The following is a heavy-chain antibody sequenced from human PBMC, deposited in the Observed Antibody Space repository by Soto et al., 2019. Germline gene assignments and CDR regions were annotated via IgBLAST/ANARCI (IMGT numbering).Heavy chain of an antibody. V-gene: IGHV4-34*01. Sequence: PSETLSLTCAVYGGSFSYYYWSWIRQSPGKGLEWIGEISPSGTTKYNPSLKSRVIISMHTSTNQFSLYLSSVSAADTAVYYCTRGRLYYDSGTYANLGQGTLVTVSS. J-gene: IGHJ4*02. CDR2: ISPSGTT. CDR3: TRGRLYYDSGTYAN. D-gene: IGHD3-10*01. CDR1: GGSFSYYY.